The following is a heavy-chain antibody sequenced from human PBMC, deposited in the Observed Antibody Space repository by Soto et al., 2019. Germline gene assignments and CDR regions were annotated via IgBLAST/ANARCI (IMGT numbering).Heavy chain of an antibody. V-gene: IGHV3-21*01. Sequence: GSLSLSCAASGFTFSSYSMNWVRQAPGKGLEWVSSISSSSSYIYYADSVKGRFTISRDNAKNSLYLQMNSLRAEDTAVYYCARDEGDTRITRQILGVVTFPFDYWGQGTLVTVPS. J-gene: IGHJ4*02. CDR3: ARDEGDTRITRQILGVVTFPFDY. D-gene: IGHD3-3*01. CDR2: ISSSSSYI. CDR1: GFTFSSYS.